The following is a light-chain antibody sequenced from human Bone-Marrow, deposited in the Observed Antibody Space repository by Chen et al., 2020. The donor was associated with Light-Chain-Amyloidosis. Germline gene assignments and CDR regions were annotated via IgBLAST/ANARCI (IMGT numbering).Light chain of an antibody. Sequence: SYVLTQPSSVSVAPGQPATIACGGNNIGSTSVHWYQQTPGQAPLLVVYDDSDRPSGIPERLSGSNSGNTATLTISRVEAGDEADYYCQVWDGSSDRPVFGGGTKLTVL. CDR3: QVWDGSSDRPV. CDR2: DDS. J-gene: IGLJ3*02. CDR1: NIGSTS. V-gene: IGLV3-21*02.